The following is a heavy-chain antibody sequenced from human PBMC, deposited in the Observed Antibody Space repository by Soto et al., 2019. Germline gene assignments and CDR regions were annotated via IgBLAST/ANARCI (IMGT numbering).Heavy chain of an antibody. Sequence: QVQLQESGPGLVKPSQTLSLTCTVSGGSISSGDYYWSWIRQPPGKGLEWIGYIYYSGSTYYNPSLKSLVTISVDTSMNQFSLKLSSVTAADTAVYYCARSVPGITIFGVVIPDYFDYWGQGTLVTVSS. CDR1: GGSISSGDYY. D-gene: IGHD3-3*01. V-gene: IGHV4-30-4*01. J-gene: IGHJ4*02. CDR3: ARSVPGITIFGVVIPDYFDY. CDR2: IYYSGST.